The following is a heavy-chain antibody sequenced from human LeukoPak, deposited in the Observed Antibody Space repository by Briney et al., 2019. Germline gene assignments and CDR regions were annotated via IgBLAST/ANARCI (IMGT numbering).Heavy chain of an antibody. D-gene: IGHD3-22*01. CDR1: GYTFTSYG. Sequence: GASVRVSCKASGYTFTSYGISWVRQAPGQGLEWMGWISAYNGNTNYAQKLQGRVTMTTDTSTSTAYMELRSLRSEDTAVYYCARARKTYYYDSSGYYYLYYWGQGALVTVSS. CDR3: ARARKTYYYDSSGYYYLYY. CDR2: ISAYNGNT. J-gene: IGHJ4*02. V-gene: IGHV1-18*01.